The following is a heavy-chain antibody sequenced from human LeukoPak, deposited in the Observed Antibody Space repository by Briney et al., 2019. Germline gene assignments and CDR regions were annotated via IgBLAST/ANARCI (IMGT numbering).Heavy chain of an antibody. J-gene: IGHJ4*02. CDR2: IYYSGYT. Sequence: PSETLSLTCTVSGGSISSYYWSWIRQPPGKGLEWIGCIYYSGYTNYKSSLKSRVTISVDTSKNQFSLKLSSVTAADTAVYYCARDAGLGYGEDYWGQGTLVTVSS. D-gene: IGHD4-17*01. CDR1: GGSISSYY. CDR3: ARDAGLGYGEDY. V-gene: IGHV4-59*12.